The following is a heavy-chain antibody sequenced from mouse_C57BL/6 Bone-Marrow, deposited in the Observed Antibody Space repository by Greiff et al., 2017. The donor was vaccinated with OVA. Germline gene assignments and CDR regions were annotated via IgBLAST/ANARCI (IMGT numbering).Heavy chain of an antibody. Sequence: QVQLQQPGAELVRPGTSVKLSCKASGYTFTSYWMHWVKQRPGQGLEWIGVIDPSDSYTTYNQKFKGKATLTVDTSSSTAYMQLSSLTSEDSAVYYCYYYVWGTGTTVTVSS. CDR1: GYTFTSYW. J-gene: IGHJ1*03. CDR3: YYYV. V-gene: IGHV1-59*01. CDR2: IDPSDSYT. D-gene: IGHD1-1*01.